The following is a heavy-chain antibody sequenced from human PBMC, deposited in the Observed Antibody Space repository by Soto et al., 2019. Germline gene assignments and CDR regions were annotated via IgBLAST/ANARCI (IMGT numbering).Heavy chain of an antibody. CDR2: IYPGDSDT. CDR3: ARREDDAFDI. CDR1: GYRFTSYC. J-gene: IGHJ3*02. D-gene: IGHD1-26*01. Sequence: GESLKISCKGSGYRFTSYCIAWVRQMPGKGLEWMGIIYPGDSDTRYSPSFQGPVTISADQSISTAYLRWSSLKASDTAMYDCARREDDAFDIWGQGTMVTVS. V-gene: IGHV5-51*01.